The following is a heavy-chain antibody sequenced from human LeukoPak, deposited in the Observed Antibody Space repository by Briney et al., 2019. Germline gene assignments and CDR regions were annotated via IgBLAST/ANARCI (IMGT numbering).Heavy chain of an antibody. V-gene: IGHV3-33*01. CDR1: GSTFSSYG. CDR2: IWYDGSNK. D-gene: IGHD5-12*01. CDR3: ARDRGYSGYDLRY. J-gene: IGHJ4*02. Sequence: GGSLRLSCAASGSTFSSYGMHWVRQAPGKGLEWVAVIWYDGSNKYYADSVKGRFTISRDNSKNTLYLQMNSLRAEDTAVYYCARDRGYSGYDLRYWGQGALVTVSS.